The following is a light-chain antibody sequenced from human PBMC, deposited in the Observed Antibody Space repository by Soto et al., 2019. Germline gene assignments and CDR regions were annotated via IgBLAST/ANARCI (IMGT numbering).Light chain of an antibody. V-gene: IGKV1-39*01. CDR3: QQSYSTLGLT. Sequence: DIQMPQSPSTLSGKIGDRVTITCRASQTISSWLAWYQQKPGKAPKRLIYAASSLQSGVPSRFSGSGSGTDFTLTISSLQPEDFATYYCQQSYSTLGLTFGGGTKVDIK. CDR1: QTISSW. CDR2: AAS. J-gene: IGKJ4*01.